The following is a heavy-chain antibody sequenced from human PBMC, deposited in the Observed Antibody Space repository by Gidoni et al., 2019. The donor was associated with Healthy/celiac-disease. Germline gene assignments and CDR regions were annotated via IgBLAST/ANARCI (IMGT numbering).Heavy chain of an antibody. V-gene: IGHV1-3*01. CDR3: ATVVAGGPYYGLDV. Sequence: QVQIVQSGAEGKEPGASVKVSCKASGYTLITYYMHWVRQAPGQRLEWMGWINAGNGNTRYSQTFQGRVSVIRDTSANASYMELSSLRFEDTAVYYCATVVAGGPYYGLDVWGPGTTVTVS. J-gene: IGHJ6*02. D-gene: IGHD2-15*01. CDR1: GYTLITYY. CDR2: INAGNGNT.